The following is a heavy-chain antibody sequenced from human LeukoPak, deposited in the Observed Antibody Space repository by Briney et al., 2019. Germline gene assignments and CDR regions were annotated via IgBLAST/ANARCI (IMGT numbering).Heavy chain of an antibody. D-gene: IGHD6-19*01. Sequence: EASVKVSCKASGYIFTGYYMHWVRQAPGQGLEWMGWINPDSGDTNYAQKFQGRVTMTRDTSISTAYMELSRLRSDDTAVYYCARGIAVAGGTDYWGQGTLVTVSS. CDR1: GYIFTGYY. CDR2: INPDSGDT. V-gene: IGHV1-2*02. J-gene: IGHJ4*02. CDR3: ARGIAVAGGTDY.